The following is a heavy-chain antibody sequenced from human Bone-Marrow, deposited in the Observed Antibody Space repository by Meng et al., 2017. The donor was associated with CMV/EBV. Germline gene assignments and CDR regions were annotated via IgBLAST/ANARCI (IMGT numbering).Heavy chain of an antibody. CDR2: ISYDGSNK. CDR3: ARVSYGDYGGI. J-gene: IGHJ4*02. CDR1: GFTFSSYA. D-gene: IGHD4-17*01. V-gene: IGHV3-30*04. Sequence: GESLKISCAASGFTFSSYAMHWVRQAPGKGLEWVAVISYDGSNKYYADSVKGRFTISRDNSKNTLYLQMNSLRAEDTAVYYCARVSYGDYGGIWGQGTRVTGSS.